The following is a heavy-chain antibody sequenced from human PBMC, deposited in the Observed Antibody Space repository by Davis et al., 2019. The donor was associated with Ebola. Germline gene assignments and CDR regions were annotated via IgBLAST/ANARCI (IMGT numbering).Heavy chain of an antibody. CDR3: ARGGITIFGVFDY. J-gene: IGHJ4*02. CDR1: GYTFPSSA. V-gene: IGHV1-3*01. CDR2: VNAGHGNT. D-gene: IGHD3-3*01. Sequence: ASVKVSCQASGYTFPSSAMHWVRQAPGQRLEWMGWVNAGHGNTKYSQKFQGRVTITRDTSASTAYMELSSLRSEDTAVYYCARGGITIFGVFDYWGQGTLVTVSS.